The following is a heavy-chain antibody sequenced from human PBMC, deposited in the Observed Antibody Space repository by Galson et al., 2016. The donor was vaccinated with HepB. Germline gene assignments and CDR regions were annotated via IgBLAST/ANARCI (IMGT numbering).Heavy chain of an antibody. J-gene: IGHJ4*02. Sequence: SETLSLTCAVSGASISSDYWWSWVRQSPEKGFEWLGEIYQTGTANYNPSFTRRATISVDTSKNQISLRLDPVIAADTAVYYCARGTLGTTATMAFDYWGQGALVSVSS. D-gene: IGHD1-26*01. CDR3: ARGTLGTTATMAFDY. CDR2: IYQTGTA. CDR1: GASISSDYW. V-gene: IGHV4-4*02.